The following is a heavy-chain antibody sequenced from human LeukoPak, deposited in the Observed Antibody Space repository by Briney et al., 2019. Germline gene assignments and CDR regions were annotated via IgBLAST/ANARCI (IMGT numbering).Heavy chain of an antibody. D-gene: IGHD1-26*01. CDR1: GGTFSSYA. CDR2: IIPIFGIA. J-gene: IGHJ4*02. V-gene: IGHV1-69*05. Sequence: SVKVSCKASGGTFSSYAISWVRQAPGQGLEWMGGIIPIFGIANYAQKFQGRVTITRDESTSTAYMELSSLRSEDTAVYYCASRGSWGGNYFDYWGQGTLVTVSS. CDR3: ASRGSWGGNYFDY.